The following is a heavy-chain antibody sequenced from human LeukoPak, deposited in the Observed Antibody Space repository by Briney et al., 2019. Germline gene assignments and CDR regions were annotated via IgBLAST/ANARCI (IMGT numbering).Heavy chain of an antibody. Sequence: SETLSRTCTVSGGSISSYSWSWIRQPPGKGLEWIGYIYYSGSTNYNPSLKSRVTISVDTSKNQFSLKLSSVTAADTAVYYCARSDTYYVKPFDYWGQGTLVTVSS. CDR2: IYYSGST. V-gene: IGHV4-59*01. D-gene: IGHD3-10*02. CDR3: ARSDTYYVKPFDY. J-gene: IGHJ4*02. CDR1: GGSISSYS.